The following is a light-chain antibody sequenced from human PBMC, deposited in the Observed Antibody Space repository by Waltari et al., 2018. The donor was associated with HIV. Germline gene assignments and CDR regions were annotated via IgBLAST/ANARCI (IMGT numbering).Light chain of an antibody. CDR2: EVT. V-gene: IGLV2-23*02. CDR1: SSNVGSDDL. Sequence: QSALTQPASVSGSPGQSITISCTGTSSNVGSDDLVSWYQQHPGEAPKLIIYEVTKRPSGVSKSFSGSKSGNTASLTISGLQAEDEADYYCCSCPRSGIRYVFGTGTKVTVL. CDR3: CSCPRSGIRYV. J-gene: IGLJ1*01.